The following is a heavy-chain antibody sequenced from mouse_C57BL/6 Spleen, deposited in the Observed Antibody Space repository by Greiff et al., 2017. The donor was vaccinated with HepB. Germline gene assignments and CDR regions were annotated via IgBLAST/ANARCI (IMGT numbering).Heavy chain of an antibody. CDR1: GYTFTDYY. CDR2: IYPGSGNT. D-gene: IGHD1-1*01. J-gene: IGHJ2*01. Sequence: QVQLQQSGAELVRPGASVKLSCKASGYTFTDYYINWVKQRPGQGLEWIARIYPGSGNTYYNEKFKGKATLTAEKSSSTAYMQLSSLTSEDSAVYFCARGYLLGRFDYWGQGTTLTVSS. CDR3: ARGYLLGRFDY. V-gene: IGHV1-76*01.